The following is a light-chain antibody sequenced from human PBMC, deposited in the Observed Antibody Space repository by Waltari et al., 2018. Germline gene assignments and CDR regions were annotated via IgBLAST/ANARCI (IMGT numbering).Light chain of an antibody. J-gene: IGKJ1*01. Sequence: EIVMTQSPATLSVSPGERATLSCRASQSVSSDLDWYQQKPGQAPRLLIYGASTRATCFPARFSGSGSGTEFTLTISSLQSEDFVIYYCQQYFNWVTFGQGTKVEIK. CDR1: QSVSSD. CDR3: QQYFNWVT. V-gene: IGKV3-15*01. CDR2: GAS.